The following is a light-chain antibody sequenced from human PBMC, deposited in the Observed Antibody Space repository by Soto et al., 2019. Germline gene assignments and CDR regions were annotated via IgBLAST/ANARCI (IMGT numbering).Light chain of an antibody. J-gene: IGLJ1*01. Sequence: QSVLTQPPSASGSPGQSVTISCTGTSSDVGDYNYVSWYQQHPGKAPKVMIYDVSKRPSGVPDRFSGSKSGNTASLTVSGLQAEDEGDYCCGSDAGGNNDVVGTGTKVTVL. CDR2: DVS. V-gene: IGLV2-8*01. CDR1: SSDVGDYNY. CDR3: GSDAGGNNDV.